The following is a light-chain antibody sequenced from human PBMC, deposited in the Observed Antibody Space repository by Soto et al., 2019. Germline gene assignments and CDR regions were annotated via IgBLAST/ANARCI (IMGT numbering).Light chain of an antibody. V-gene: IGKV1-8*01. CDR2: AAS. CDR3: QQYYSYSCI. J-gene: IGKJ2*02. Sequence: AIRMTPSPSSFSASTGDRVTITCRASQGISSYVAWYQQKPGKAPKLLIYAASTLQSGVPARFSGSGSGTDFTLTISCLQSEDFATYYCQQYYSYSCIVGQGTEVDIK. CDR1: QGISSY.